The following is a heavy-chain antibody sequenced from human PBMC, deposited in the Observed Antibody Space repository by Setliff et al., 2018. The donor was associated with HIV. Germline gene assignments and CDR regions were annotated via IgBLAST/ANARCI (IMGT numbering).Heavy chain of an antibody. V-gene: IGHV4-34*01. Sequence: PSETLSLTCDDSAVSLRGHYWNWIRQSPGKGLEWIGEIDPRGSRSCNPSLKSRVTISKDTSKNQLSLKLTSVTAADSALYYCTRGAEVLRLGLWGQGTLVTVS. CDR3: TRGAEVLRLGL. J-gene: IGHJ5*02. CDR2: IDPRGSR. D-gene: IGHD3-10*01. CDR1: AVSLRGHY.